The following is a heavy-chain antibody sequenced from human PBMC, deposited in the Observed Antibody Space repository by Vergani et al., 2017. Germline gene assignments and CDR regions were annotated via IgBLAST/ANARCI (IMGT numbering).Heavy chain of an antibody. CDR1: GGSITSSSYY. D-gene: IGHD3-9*01. CDR3: ARTGSFILRYFHWAL. Sequence: QLHLQESGPGLVKPSETLSLTCTVSGGSITSSSYYWGWIRQPPGKGLEWIGNIYHSGGAHYSPSLKGRVTISVDTSKNQFSLEVTSVTAADTAIYFCARTGSFILRYFHWALWGQGTLVTVSS. CDR2: IYHSGGA. J-gene: IGHJ4*02. V-gene: IGHV4-39*01.